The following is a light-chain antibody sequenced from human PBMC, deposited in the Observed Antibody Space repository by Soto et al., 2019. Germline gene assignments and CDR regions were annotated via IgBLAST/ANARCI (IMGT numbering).Light chain of an antibody. J-gene: IGKJ1*01. CDR3: QQYGSPPPT. Sequence: EIVLTQSPGTLSLSPGERATLSCRASESVSNDHLAWYQRKPGQAPRLLIYGASYRATDSPYRFSGSGSGTDFTLTIARLEAEDFAVYICQQYGSPPPTFGLGTKVEI. V-gene: IGKV3-20*01. CDR2: GAS. CDR1: ESVSNDH.